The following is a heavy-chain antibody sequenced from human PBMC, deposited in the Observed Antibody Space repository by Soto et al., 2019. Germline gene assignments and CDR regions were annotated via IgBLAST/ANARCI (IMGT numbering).Heavy chain of an antibody. V-gene: IGHV4-59*06. CDR1: GGSSISYG. CDR2: IYYSGST. D-gene: IGHD3-10*01. CDR3: ARDRLWFGEDWFDP. Sequence: LELMSHSYTVSGGSSISYGWSWISQTPGKGLEWIGYIYYSGSTYYNPSLKSRVTISVDTSKNQFSLKLSSVTAADTAVYYCARDRLWFGEDWFDPWGQGTLVTGSS. J-gene: IGHJ5*02.